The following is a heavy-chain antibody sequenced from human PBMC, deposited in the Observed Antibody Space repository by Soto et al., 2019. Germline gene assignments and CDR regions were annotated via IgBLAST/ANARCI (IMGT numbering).Heavy chain of an antibody. Sequence: WLSLRLSCAGSGFVIGSNWMSWVRQAPGKGLEWVANIKQDGSDKNYLDSVKGRFTISRDNSKNSLFLQMSSLRAEDTAVYYCARDGPRKLGFDSWGQGTLVTVSS. CDR3: ARDGPRKLGFDS. J-gene: IGHJ4*02. D-gene: IGHD7-27*01. CDR2: IKQDGSDK. CDR1: GFVIGSNW. V-gene: IGHV3-7*01.